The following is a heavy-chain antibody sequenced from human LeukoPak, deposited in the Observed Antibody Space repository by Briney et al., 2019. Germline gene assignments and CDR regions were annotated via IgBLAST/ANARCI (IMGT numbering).Heavy chain of an antibody. V-gene: IGHV3-21*01. CDR1: GFTFSSYS. Sequence: PGGSLRLSCAASGFTFSSYSMSWVRQAPGKGLEWVSSISSSSSYIYYADSVKGRFTISRDNAKNSLYLQMNSLRAEDTADYYCARDSSGWYHWFDPWGQGTLVTVSS. CDR3: ARDSSGWYHWFDP. D-gene: IGHD6-19*01. J-gene: IGHJ5*02. CDR2: ISSSSSYI.